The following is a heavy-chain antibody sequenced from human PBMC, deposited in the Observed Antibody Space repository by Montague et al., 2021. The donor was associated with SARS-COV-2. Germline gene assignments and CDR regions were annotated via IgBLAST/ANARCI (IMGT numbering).Heavy chain of an antibody. J-gene: IGHJ5*02. CDR1: GFTFSSYA. D-gene: IGHD3-10*01. CDR2: ISYDGSNK. Sequence: SLRLSCAASGFTFSSYAMHWVRQAPGKGLEWVAVISYDGSNKYYADSVKGRFTIPRDNSKNTLYLQMNSLRAEDTAVYYCARSRGGSYYSWFDPWGQGTLVTVSS. CDR3: ARSRGGSYYSWFDP. V-gene: IGHV3-30-3*01.